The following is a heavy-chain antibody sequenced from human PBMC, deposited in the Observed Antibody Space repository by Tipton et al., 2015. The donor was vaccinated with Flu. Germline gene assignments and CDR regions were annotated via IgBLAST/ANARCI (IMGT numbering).Heavy chain of an antibody. Sequence: TLSLTCTVSGGSIGTNDFYWGWVRQSPGKGLEWIGSVFHSGTTYYSLSLENRVTISVDTSKNQFSLNLKSVTAADTAVYFCAREHGYHVFWGQGKLVTVSS. CDR2: VFHSGTT. J-gene: IGHJ4*02. CDR1: GGSIGTNDFY. CDR3: AREHGYHVF. D-gene: IGHD5-18*01. V-gene: IGHV4-39*07.